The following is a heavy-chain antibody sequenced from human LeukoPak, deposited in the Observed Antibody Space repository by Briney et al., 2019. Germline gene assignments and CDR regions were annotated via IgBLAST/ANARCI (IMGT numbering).Heavy chain of an antibody. CDR3: ARDYRRYGDYPWYFDY. D-gene: IGHD4-17*01. Sequence: GGSLRLSCAASGFTFSSYGMHWVRQAPGKGLEWVAFIRYDGSNKYYADSVKGRFTISRDNSKNTLYLQMNSLRAEDTAVYYCARDYRRYGDYPWYFDYWGQGTLVTVSS. CDR2: IRYDGSNK. CDR1: GFTFSSYG. V-gene: IGHV3-30*02. J-gene: IGHJ4*02.